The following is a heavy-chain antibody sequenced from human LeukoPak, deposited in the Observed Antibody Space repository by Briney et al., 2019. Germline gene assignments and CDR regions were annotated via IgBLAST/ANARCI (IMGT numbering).Heavy chain of an antibody. CDR3: AKDLGGGSSGWYGGRGFDY. J-gene: IGHJ4*02. CDR2: IGPSGVIT. V-gene: IGHV3-23*01. D-gene: IGHD6-19*01. Sequence: HPGGSLRLSCAASGFTFSIHGMNWVRQAPGKGLEWVSGIGPSGVITYYADSVKGRFTISRDNYKSTVYLQMNSLRAEDTAVYYCAKDLGGGSSGWYGGRGFDYWGQGTLVTVSS. CDR1: GFTFSIHG.